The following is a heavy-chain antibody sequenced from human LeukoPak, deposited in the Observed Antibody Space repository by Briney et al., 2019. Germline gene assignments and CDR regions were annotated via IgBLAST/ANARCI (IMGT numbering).Heavy chain of an antibody. V-gene: IGHV1-2*04. D-gene: IGHD6-13*01. CDR1: GYTFTGYY. J-gene: IGHJ6*02. Sequence: ASVKVSCKASGYTFTGYYMHWVRQAPGQGLEWMGWINPNSGGTNYAQKFQGWVTMTRDTSINTAYMELSRLRSDDTAVYYCARDRGIAENYYYYGMAVWGQGTTVTVSS. CDR3: ARDRGIAENYYYYGMAV. CDR2: INPNSGGT.